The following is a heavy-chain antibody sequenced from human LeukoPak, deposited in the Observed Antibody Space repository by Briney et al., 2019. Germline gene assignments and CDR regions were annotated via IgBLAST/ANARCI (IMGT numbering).Heavy chain of an antibody. J-gene: IGHJ4*02. V-gene: IGHV4-34*01. Sequence: KPSETLSLTCAVYGESFSGHYWTWIRQPPGKGLEWIGEINHSGSTTSNPSLNNRVTISVDTSKNQFSLKLTSVTAADTAVYYCARPRYGSGSLDSWGQGTLVTVSS. CDR2: INHSGST. CDR1: GESFSGHY. CDR3: ARPRYGSGSLDS. D-gene: IGHD3-10*01.